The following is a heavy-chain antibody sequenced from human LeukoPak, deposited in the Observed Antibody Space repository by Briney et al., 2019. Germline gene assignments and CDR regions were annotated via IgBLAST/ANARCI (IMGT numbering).Heavy chain of an antibody. D-gene: IGHD2-2*01. V-gene: IGHV3-11*04. Sequence: GGSLRLSCAASGFTFSDYSMSWIRQAPGKGLEWVSYISSSDSTIYYADSVKGRFTISRDNAKNSLYLQMNSLRAEDTAVYYCARGSESEVVPAAVYYYYYYMDVWGKGTTVTVSS. J-gene: IGHJ6*03. CDR2: ISSSDSTI. CDR3: ARGSESEVVPAAVYYYYYYMDV. CDR1: GFTFSDYS.